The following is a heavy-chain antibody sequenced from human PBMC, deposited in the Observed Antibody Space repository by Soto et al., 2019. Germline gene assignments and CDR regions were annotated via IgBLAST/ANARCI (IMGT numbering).Heavy chain of an antibody. Sequence: QVQLQESGPGLVKPSQTLSLTCTVSGGSISSGGYYWSWIRQHPGKGLEWIGYIYYSGSTYYNPSLQSRVTISVDTSKNQFSLKLSSVTAADTAVYYCAGVTSLPDYGDYLNWGQGTLVTVSS. J-gene: IGHJ4*02. CDR3: AGVTSLPDYGDYLN. D-gene: IGHD4-17*01. V-gene: IGHV4-31*03. CDR2: IYYSGST. CDR1: GGSISSGGYY.